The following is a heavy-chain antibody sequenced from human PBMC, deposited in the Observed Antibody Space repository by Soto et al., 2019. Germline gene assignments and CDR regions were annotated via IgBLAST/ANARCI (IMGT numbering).Heavy chain of an antibody. Sequence: ASETLSLTCTVSGGSISSGDYYWSWIRQSPGKGLEWIGDINYRARTNYNPSLQNRVTMSVDTSKNLFSLRLSSVTAADTAVYFCARDYRPTYYYDSGGYYPPTYFDSWGQGALVTVSS. CDR3: ARDYRPTYYYDSGGYYPPTYFDS. V-gene: IGHV4-30-4*08. J-gene: IGHJ4*02. CDR2: INYRART. D-gene: IGHD3-22*01. CDR1: GGSISSGDYY.